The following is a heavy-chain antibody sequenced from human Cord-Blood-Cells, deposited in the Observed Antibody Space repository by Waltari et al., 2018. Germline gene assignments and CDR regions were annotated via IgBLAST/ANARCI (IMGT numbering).Heavy chain of an antibody. J-gene: IGHJ4*02. CDR1: GFTFSSYE. Sequence: EVQLVESGGGLVQPGGSLRLSCAASGFTFSSYEMNWVRQAPGKGVEWVSYISSSGSTIYYAYSVKVRFTISRDNAKNSLYLQMNSLRAEDTAVYYCARVGCGGDCYSGGWGQGTLVTVSS. V-gene: IGHV3-48*03. CDR2: ISSSGSTI. D-gene: IGHD2-21*01. CDR3: ARVGCGGDCYSGG.